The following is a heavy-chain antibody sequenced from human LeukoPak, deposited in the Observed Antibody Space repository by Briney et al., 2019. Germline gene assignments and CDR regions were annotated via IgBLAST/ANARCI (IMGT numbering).Heavy chain of an antibody. Sequence: GGSLRLSCAASGFTFSSYEMNWVRQAPGKGLEWVSYISSSGSTIYYADSVKGRFTISRDNAKNSLYLQMNSLRAEDTAVYYCARDRRGSWYVNLFDPWGQGTLVTVSS. V-gene: IGHV3-48*03. CDR2: ISSSGSTI. D-gene: IGHD6-13*01. CDR3: ARDRRGSWYVNLFDP. J-gene: IGHJ5*02. CDR1: GFTFSSYE.